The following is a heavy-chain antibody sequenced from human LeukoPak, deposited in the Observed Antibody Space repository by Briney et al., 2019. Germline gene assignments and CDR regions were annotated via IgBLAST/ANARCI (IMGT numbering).Heavy chain of an antibody. CDR2: ISTSSSYI. CDR3: ARAIWESTGYYFDY. Sequence: GGSLRLSCAASGFTFSSYEMNWVRQAPGTGLEWVSCISTSSSYIYYADSVKGRFTISRDNAKKSLYLQMNSLRAEDTAVYYCARAIWESTGYYFDYWGQGTLVTVSS. V-gene: IGHV3-21*01. D-gene: IGHD3-22*01. J-gene: IGHJ4*02. CDR1: GFTFSSYE.